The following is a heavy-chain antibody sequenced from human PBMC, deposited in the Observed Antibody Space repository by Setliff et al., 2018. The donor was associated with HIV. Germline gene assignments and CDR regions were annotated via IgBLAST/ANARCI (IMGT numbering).Heavy chain of an antibody. V-gene: IGHV4-34*01. Sequence: SETLCLTCAVYGGSFSGYYWSWIRQPPGKGLELIGDINHSGSINYNPSLKSRVTTSVDTSKKQFSLHLSSVTAADTAVYYCARDTYDSRGYFFGYWGQGTLVTVSS. CDR3: ARDTYDSRGYFFGY. CDR1: GGSFSGYY. J-gene: IGHJ4*02. CDR2: INHSGSI. D-gene: IGHD3-22*01.